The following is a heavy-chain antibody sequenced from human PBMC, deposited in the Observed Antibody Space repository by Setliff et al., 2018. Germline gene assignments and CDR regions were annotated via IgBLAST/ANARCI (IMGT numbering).Heavy chain of an antibody. Sequence: SETLSLTCSVSGGSITGHYWSWIRQTPGKGLEWIGYSHYTGSPNYKNPSLASRATISVDSAKNQVSLRLSSVTAAGTAVYYCARWMEYYQRDNRGEGGMDVWGKGTTVTVSS. CDR1: GGSITGHY. CDR3: ARWMEYYQRDNRGEGGMDV. CDR2: SHYTGSP. J-gene: IGHJ6*03. V-gene: IGHV4-59*11. D-gene: IGHD2-2*01.